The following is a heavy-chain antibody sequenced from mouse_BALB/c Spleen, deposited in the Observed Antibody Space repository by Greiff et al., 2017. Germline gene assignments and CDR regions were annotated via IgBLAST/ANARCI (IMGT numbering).Heavy chain of an antibody. CDR3: TRGMVPWFAY. D-gene: IGHD1-1*02. V-gene: IGHV1S81*02. J-gene: IGHJ3*01. Sequence: QVQLQQPGAELVKPGASVKLSCKASGYTFTSYYMYWVKQRPGQGLEWIGGINPSNGGTNFNEKFKSKATLTVAKSSSTAYMQLSSLTSEDSAVYYCTRGMVPWFAYWGQGTLVTVSA. CDR2: INPSNGGT. CDR1: GYTFTSYY.